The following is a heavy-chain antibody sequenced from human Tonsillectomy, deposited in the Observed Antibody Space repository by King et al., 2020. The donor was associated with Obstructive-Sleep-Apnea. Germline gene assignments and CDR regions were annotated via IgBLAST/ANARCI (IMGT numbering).Heavy chain of an antibody. V-gene: IGHV3-13*01. J-gene: IGHJ6*02. CDR3: ARALPPTVTTSHYYYYNGMDV. CDR2: IGAAGDT. D-gene: IGHD4-17*01. Sequence: VQLVESGGGLVQPGGSLRLSCAASGFTFSSYDMHWVRQATGKGLEWVSTIGAAGDTYYPGSVKGRFTISRENAKNSLYLQMNSLSAGDTALYYCARALPPTVTTSHYYYYNGMDVWGQGTTVTVSS. CDR1: GFTFSSYD.